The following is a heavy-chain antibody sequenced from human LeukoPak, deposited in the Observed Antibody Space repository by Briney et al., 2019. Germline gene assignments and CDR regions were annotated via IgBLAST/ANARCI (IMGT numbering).Heavy chain of an antibody. CDR1: GFTLGKYG. V-gene: IGHV3-21*01. Sequence: GGSLRLSCAASGFTLGKYGMNWVRQAPGKGLEWVSSISSSSSYIYYADSVKGRFTISRDNAKNSLYLQMNSLRAEDTAVYYCARDGSAKTYYDFWSGYYTDYWGQGTLVTVSS. J-gene: IGHJ4*02. CDR2: ISSSSSYI. CDR3: ARDGSAKTYYDFWSGYYTDY. D-gene: IGHD3-3*01.